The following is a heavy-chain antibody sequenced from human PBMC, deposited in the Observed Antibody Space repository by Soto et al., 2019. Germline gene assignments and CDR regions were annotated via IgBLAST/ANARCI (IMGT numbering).Heavy chain of an antibody. CDR1: GASLSGRY. CDR2: IYNSGST. V-gene: IGHV4-59*11. CDR3: TRGFGASMDV. D-gene: IGHD3-10*01. J-gene: IGHJ6*02. Sequence: PSETLSLTCTASGASLSGRYWNWVRQPPGQGLEWIGNIYNSGSTKYNSSLKSRVIISLDTSKNQVSLSLNSVTATDTAVYYCTRGFGASMDVWDQVTTVTVSS.